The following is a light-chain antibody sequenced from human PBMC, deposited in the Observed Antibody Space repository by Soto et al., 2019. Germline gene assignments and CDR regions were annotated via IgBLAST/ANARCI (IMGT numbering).Light chain of an antibody. J-gene: IGKJ4*01. CDR3: QQYKSYPVT. Sequence: DIQMTQSPSTLSASVGDRVTITCRASQSISSWLAWYQQKPGKAPNFLIYKASSLESGVPSRFSGSGSGTEFTLTISSLQPADFATYYCQQYKSYPVTFGGGTKVEIK. CDR2: KAS. CDR1: QSISSW. V-gene: IGKV1-5*03.